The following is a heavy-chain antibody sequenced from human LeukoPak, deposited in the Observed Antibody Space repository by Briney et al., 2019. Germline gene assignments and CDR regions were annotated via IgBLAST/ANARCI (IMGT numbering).Heavy chain of an antibody. Sequence: ASVKVSCKASGYTFTGYYMHWVRQAPGQGLEWMGWINPNSGGTNYAQKFQGWVTMTRDTSISTAYMELSRLRSDDTAVYYCARDFNWGSSYFDYWGQGTLVTVSS. D-gene: IGHD7-27*01. CDR2: INPNSGGT. V-gene: IGHV1-2*04. CDR3: ARDFNWGSSYFDY. CDR1: GYTFTGYY. J-gene: IGHJ4*02.